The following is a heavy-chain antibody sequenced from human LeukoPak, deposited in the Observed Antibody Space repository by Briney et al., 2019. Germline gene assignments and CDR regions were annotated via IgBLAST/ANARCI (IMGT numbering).Heavy chain of an antibody. Sequence: QPGGSLRLSCAASGFTFSSYGMSWVRQAPGKGLQWVSTISGSGGNTYYVDSVKGRFTVSRDNSKNTLYLQMNSLRAEDTAVYFCAKSLYTPTAPFDYWGQGTLVTVSS. CDR2: ISGSGGNT. V-gene: IGHV3-23*01. J-gene: IGHJ4*02. D-gene: IGHD2-2*02. CDR3: AKSLYTPTAPFDY. CDR1: GFTFSSYG.